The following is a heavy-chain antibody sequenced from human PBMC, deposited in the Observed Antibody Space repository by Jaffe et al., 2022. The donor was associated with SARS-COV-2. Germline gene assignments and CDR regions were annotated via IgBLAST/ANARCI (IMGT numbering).Heavy chain of an antibody. D-gene: IGHD6-13*01. CDR1: GFTFSSYP. J-gene: IGHJ4*02. CDR3: ANRGIAAPGIARYCFDY. CDR2: ISGIGPGT. Sequence: EVHLLESGGGLVQPGGSLRLSCTASGFTFSSYPMSWVRQAPGKGLEWVSTISGIGPGTYYADSVKGRFTISRDNSKNTLYLQMNSLRAEDTAVYYCANRGIAAPGIARYCFDYWGQGTLVTVSS. V-gene: IGHV3-23*01.